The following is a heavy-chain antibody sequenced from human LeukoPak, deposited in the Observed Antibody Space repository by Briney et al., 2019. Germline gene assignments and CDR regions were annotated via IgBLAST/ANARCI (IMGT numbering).Heavy chain of an antibody. V-gene: IGHV3-23*01. CDR1: GITFSRNA. CDR3: AKDESGFFGSPYYFDS. CDR2: ISGSGTST. D-gene: IGHD3-10*01. Sequence: PGGSLRLSCVASGITFSRNAMSWVRQAPGKGLEWVSGISGSGTSTYYADSVKGRFTISRDNFKNTLYLRMNSLRAEDTAVYFCAKDESGFFGSPYYFDSWGQGTLVTVSS. J-gene: IGHJ4*02.